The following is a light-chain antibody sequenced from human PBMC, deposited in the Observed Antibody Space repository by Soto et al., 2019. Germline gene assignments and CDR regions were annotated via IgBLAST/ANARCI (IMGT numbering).Light chain of an antibody. CDR3: MQSIQLPGLT. J-gene: IGKJ4*01. CDR1: QSLLHSDGKTY. Sequence: DIVMTQTPLSLSVTPGQPASISCKSSQSLLHSDGKTYLYWYLQKPGQPPQLLIYEVSNRFSGVPDXXXXXGXXXXXXXKXSXVXAEDVGVYYCMQSIQLPGLTFGGGTKVEIK. V-gene: IGKV2D-29*01. CDR2: EVS.